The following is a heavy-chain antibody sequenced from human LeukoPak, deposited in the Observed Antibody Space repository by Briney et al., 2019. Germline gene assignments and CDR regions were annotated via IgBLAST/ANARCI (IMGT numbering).Heavy chain of an antibody. Sequence: EASAKVSCKVSGYTLTELSMHWVRQAPGKGLEWMGGFDPEDGETIYAQKFQGRVTMTEDTSTDTAYMELSSLRSEDTAVYYCATLPYSIAAADFDYWGQGTLVTVSS. CDR3: ATLPYSIAAADFDY. CDR1: GYTLTELS. D-gene: IGHD6-13*01. J-gene: IGHJ4*02. CDR2: FDPEDGET. V-gene: IGHV1-24*01.